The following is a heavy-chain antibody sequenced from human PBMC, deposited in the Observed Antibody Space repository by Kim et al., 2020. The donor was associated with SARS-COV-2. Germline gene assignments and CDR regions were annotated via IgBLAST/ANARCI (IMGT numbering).Heavy chain of an antibody. CDR3: ARGYCSGGSCYSDGDY. J-gene: IGHJ4*02. D-gene: IGHD2-15*01. Sequence: KVQGRVTITRDTSASAAYMELSSLRSEDTAVYYCARGYCSGGSCYSDGDYWGQGTLVTVSS. V-gene: IGHV1-3*01.